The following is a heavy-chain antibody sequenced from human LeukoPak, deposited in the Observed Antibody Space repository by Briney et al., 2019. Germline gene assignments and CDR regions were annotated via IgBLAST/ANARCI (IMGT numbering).Heavy chain of an antibody. D-gene: IGHD2-2*01. CDR2: VNHGGST. V-gene: IGHV4-34*01. CDR1: GGSLAGYN. CDR3: SRGRVRVVPGTGYFDS. Sequence: SETLSLTCAVHGGSLAGYNWNWIRQPPGKELEWIGDVNHGGSTNYNPSLESRVTVSIDTWNSQFSLELNSVTAADTAVYYCSRGRVRVVPGTGYFDSWSQGSLVIVSS. J-gene: IGHJ4*02.